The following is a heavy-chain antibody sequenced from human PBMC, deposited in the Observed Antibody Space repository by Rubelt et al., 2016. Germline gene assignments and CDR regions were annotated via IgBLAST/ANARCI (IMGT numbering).Heavy chain of an antibody. CDR3: ARRRTVPQNWFDP. CDR2: ICSSGST. J-gene: IGHJ5*02. D-gene: IGHD4-17*01. V-gene: IGHV4-39*01. Sequence: QQQLQESGPGLVKPSETLSLTCIVSGGSISGSSYYWGWIRQPPGKGLEWIASICSSGSTSYSPSLKMRGTISVDTSKNQFSLKLKSVTAADTAVYYCARRRTVPQNWFDPWGQGTLVTVSS. CDR1: GGSISGSSYY.